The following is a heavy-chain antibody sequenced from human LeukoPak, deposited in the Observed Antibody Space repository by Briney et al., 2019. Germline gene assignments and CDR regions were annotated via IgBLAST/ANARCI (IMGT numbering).Heavy chain of an antibody. J-gene: IGHJ4*02. CDR2: IYSSGST. CDR1: GGSFNNYY. V-gene: IGHV4-4*07. D-gene: IGHD2-15*01. CDR3: ARARGRLLLIDY. Sequence: SETLSLTCTVSGGSFNNYYWNWIRQPAGKGLEWIGRIYSSGSTDYNPSPKSRVTMSVDTSKNQFSLNLTSVTAADSAVYYCARARGRLLLIDYWGQGTLVTVSS.